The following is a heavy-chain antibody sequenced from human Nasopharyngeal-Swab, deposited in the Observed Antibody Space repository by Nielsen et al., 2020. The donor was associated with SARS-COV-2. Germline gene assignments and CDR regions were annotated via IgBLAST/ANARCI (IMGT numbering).Heavy chain of an antibody. Sequence: GESLKISCAASGFTFSSYGMHWVRQAPGKGLDWVAFIHYDGSNKYYTDSVKGRFTISRDNSKNTLYLQMNSLRAEDTAVYYCAKPPSPYCGGDCYGYWGQGTLVTVSS. V-gene: IGHV3-30*02. CDR1: GFTFSSYG. D-gene: IGHD2-21*01. CDR2: IHYDGSNK. CDR3: AKPPSPYCGGDCYGY. J-gene: IGHJ4*02.